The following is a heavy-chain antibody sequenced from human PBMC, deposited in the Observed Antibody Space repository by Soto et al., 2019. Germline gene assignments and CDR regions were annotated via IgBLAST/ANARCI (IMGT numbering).Heavy chain of an antibody. V-gene: IGHV1-69*12. CDR1: GGTFSSYA. CDR3: ARATTGYHLSCLVPV. D-gene: IGHD6-6*01. Sequence: QVQLVQSGAEVKKPGSSVKVSCKASGGTFSSYAISWVRQAPGQGLEWMGGIIPIFGTANYAQKFQGRVTVTADEPTGVANRELGSMRSKDTAVYYCARATTGYHLSCLVPVGGQGTLVTVSA. CDR2: IIPIFGTA. J-gene: IGHJ4*02.